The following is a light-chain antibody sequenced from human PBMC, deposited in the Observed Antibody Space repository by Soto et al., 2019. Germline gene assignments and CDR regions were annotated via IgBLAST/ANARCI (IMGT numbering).Light chain of an antibody. CDR3: QQYYGLPPLT. J-gene: IGKJ5*01. CDR2: HAS. V-gene: IGKV1-33*01. Sequence: DIQMTKSPSSLSASVGDRVTITCRASQSISSYLNWYQQKPGKAPKLLIYHASKLAKGVTSRFSGSGSGTDFSFIITSLQREDLATYYCQQYYGLPPLTFGQGTRLEI. CDR1: QSISSY.